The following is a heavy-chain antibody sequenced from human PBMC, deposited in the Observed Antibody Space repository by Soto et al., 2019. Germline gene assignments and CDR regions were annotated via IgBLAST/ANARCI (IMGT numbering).Heavy chain of an antibody. CDR1: GFTFSSYA. Sequence: EVQLLESGGGLVQPGGSLRLSCAASGFTFSSYAMSWVRQAPGKGLEWVSAISGSGGSTYYADSVKGRFTISRDNSKNTLYLQMNSLIAEDTAVYYCAKDRRGSSWYFDYWGQGTVVTVSS. V-gene: IGHV3-23*01. CDR2: ISGSGGST. CDR3: AKDRRGSSWYFDY. D-gene: IGHD6-13*01. J-gene: IGHJ4*02.